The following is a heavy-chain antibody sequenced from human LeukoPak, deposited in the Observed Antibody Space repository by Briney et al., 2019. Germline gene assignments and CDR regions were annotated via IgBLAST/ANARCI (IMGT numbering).Heavy chain of an antibody. D-gene: IGHD1-1*01. V-gene: IGHV3-23*01. CDR1: GFTCSGYA. Sequence: GGALRLSCAASGFTCSGYAMSWVRQGPGKGLEWVSGISGSGGSTYYADSVKGRFTITRDNSKNTLYLQMNSLRAEDTAVYYCAKGQLKFDYWGQGTLVTVSS. CDR2: ISGSGGST. CDR3: AKGQLKFDY. J-gene: IGHJ4*01.